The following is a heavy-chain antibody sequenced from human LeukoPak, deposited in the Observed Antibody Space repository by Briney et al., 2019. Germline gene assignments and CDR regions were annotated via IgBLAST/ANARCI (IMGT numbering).Heavy chain of an antibody. V-gene: IGHV3-11*04. CDR1: GFTFSDYY. Sequence: SGGSLRLSCAASGFTFSDYYMSWIRQAPGKGLGWVSYISSSGSTIYYADSVKGRFTISRDNAKNSLYLQMNSLRAEDTAVYYCARGYYDFWSGYSTPFYYWGQGTLVTVSS. CDR2: ISSSGSTI. CDR3: ARGYYDFWSGYSTPFYY. J-gene: IGHJ4*02. D-gene: IGHD3-3*01.